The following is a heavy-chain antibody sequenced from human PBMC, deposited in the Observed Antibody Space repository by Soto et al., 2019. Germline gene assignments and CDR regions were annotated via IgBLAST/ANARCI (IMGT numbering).Heavy chain of an antibody. CDR3: ARKAGGCLFDY. V-gene: IGHV3-23*01. CDR1: GFTFSSYA. CDR2: ISSSGDGT. J-gene: IGHJ4*02. Sequence: GGSLRLSCAASGFTFSSYAMTWVRQAPGKGLEWVSIISSSGDGTYYADSVKGRFTISRDNSKNTLYLQMNSLRAEDTAVYYCARKAGGCLFDYWGQGTLVTVSS. D-gene: IGHD2-15*01.